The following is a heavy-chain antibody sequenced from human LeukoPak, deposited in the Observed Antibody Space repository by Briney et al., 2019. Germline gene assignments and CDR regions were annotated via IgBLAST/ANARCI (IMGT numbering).Heavy chain of an antibody. CDR2: IYYTGST. CDR1: GDSMNEYY. V-gene: IGHV4-59*01. D-gene: IGHD6-13*01. Sequence: PSETLSLTCTVSGDSMNEYYWNWLRQPPGKGLEWIGYIYYTGSTNYNPSLKSRVTMSVDTSKNQFSLNLRSVTPEDTAVYYCARNLIPEQLVLNFWGQGTLVTVSS. CDR3: ARNLIPEQLVLNF. J-gene: IGHJ4*02.